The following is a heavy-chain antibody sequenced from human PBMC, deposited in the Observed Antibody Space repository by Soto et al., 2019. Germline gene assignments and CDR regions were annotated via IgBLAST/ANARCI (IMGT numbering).Heavy chain of an antibody. CDR3: TIGSWSGAVFDI. CDR2: IIPMLAIR. CDR1: GGTFSTYS. V-gene: IGHV1-69*02. D-gene: IGHD6-19*01. Sequence: QVQLVQSGAEVKKPGSSVKVSCRESGGTFSTYSMFWVRQAPGQGLERMGRIIPMLAIRNYPQRFQDRVTTTEDKCTATAHMELSSLRSEDMALYYCTIGSWSGAVFDIWGQGTMVTVSS. J-gene: IGHJ3*02.